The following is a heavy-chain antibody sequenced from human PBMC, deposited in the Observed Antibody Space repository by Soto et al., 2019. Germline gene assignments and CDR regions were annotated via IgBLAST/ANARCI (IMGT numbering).Heavy chain of an antibody. CDR2: IYYSGST. Sequence: SETLSLTCTVSGGSISSGGYYWSWIRQHPGKGLEWIGYIYYSGSTYYNPSLKSRVTISVDTSKNQFSLKLSSVTAADTAVYYCANARYTSFSMWCQGTLVTVSS. D-gene: IGHD6-19*01. J-gene: IGHJ4*02. CDR3: ANARYTSFSM. V-gene: IGHV4-31*03. CDR1: GGSISSGGYY.